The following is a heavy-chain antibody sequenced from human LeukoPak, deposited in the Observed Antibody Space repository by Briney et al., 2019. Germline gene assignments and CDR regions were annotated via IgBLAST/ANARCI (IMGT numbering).Heavy chain of an antibody. CDR1: GFTFGDYA. D-gene: IGHD6-25*01. CDR2: IRGKAYGGTT. V-gene: IGHV3-49*04. CDR3: TRLPYPGISTAGRFDP. J-gene: IGHJ5*02. Sequence: GGSLRLSCTASGFTFGDYAMSWVRQAPGKGLEWVSFIRGKAYGGTTEYAASVKGRFTISRDDSKSIAYLQMNSLKTEDTAVYYCTRLPYPGISTAGRFDPWGQGTLVTVSS.